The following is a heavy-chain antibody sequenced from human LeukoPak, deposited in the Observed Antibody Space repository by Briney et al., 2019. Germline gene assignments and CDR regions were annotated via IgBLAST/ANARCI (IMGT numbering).Heavy chain of an antibody. V-gene: IGHV3-30-3*01. D-gene: IGHD3-16*01. CDR3: AKEFTWSPRPNDAFDI. CDR1: GFTFSSYA. CDR2: ISYDGSNK. Sequence: GGSLRLSCAASGFTFSSYAMHWVRQAPGKGLEWVAVISYDGSNKYYADSVKGRFTISRDNSKNTLYLQMNSLRAGDTAVYHCAKEFTWSPRPNDAFDIWGQGTMVTVSS. J-gene: IGHJ3*02.